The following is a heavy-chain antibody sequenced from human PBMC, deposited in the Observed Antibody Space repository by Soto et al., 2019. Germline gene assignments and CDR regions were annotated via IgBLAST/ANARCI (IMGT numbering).Heavy chain of an antibody. Sequence: SQTLSLTCAISGDSVSSNTASWNWIRQSPSRGLEWLGRTYFRSKWYNDYAVSVKSRIIINPDTSNNQFSLQLKSVTPEDTAIYYCAKGRCASCYFADYWGQGSLVTVSS. CDR1: GDSVSSNTAS. J-gene: IGHJ4*02. CDR3: AKGRCASCYFADY. CDR2: TYFRSKWYN. D-gene: IGHD2-21*01. V-gene: IGHV6-1*01.